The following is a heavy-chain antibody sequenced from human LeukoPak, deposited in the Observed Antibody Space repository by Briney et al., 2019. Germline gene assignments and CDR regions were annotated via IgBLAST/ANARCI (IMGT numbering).Heavy chain of an antibody. CDR3: AKKWGVYSAYYYYMDV. V-gene: IGHV3-23*01. CDR1: GFTFSSYA. CDR2: ISGSCGST. D-gene: IGHD1-26*01. J-gene: IGHJ6*03. Sequence: GGSLRLSCAASGFTFSSYAMSWVRQAPGKGPEWVSAISGSCGSTYYEDSVKGRFTISSDNSKNTLYLQMNSLRAEDTAVYYCAKKWGVYSAYYYYMDVWGKGTTFTVSS.